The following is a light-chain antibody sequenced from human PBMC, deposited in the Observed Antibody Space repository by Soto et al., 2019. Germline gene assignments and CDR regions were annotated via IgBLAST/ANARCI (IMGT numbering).Light chain of an antibody. CDR1: SSDVGGYNY. J-gene: IGLJ1*01. V-gene: IGLV2-8*01. Sequence: QSVLTQPPSASGSPGQSVTISCTGTSSDVGGYNYVSWYQQHPGKAHKLMIYEVSQRPSGVPDRFSGSQSGNTASLTVSGLQAEDEADYYCSSYAGSNNFVFGTGTKVTVL. CDR2: EVS. CDR3: SSYAGSNNFV.